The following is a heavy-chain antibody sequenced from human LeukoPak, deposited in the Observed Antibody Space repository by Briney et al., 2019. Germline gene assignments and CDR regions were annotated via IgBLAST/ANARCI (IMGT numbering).Heavy chain of an antibody. J-gene: IGHJ4*02. Sequence: GESLKISCKGSGYSFTSYWIGWVRQMPGKGLEWMGIIYPGDSDTRYSPSFQGQVTISADKSINTAYLQWSSLKASDTAMYYCARRSYSYGPGDYFDYWGQGTLVTVSS. CDR2: IYPGDSDT. CDR3: ARRSYSYGPGDYFDY. D-gene: IGHD5-18*01. V-gene: IGHV5-51*01. CDR1: GYSFTSYW.